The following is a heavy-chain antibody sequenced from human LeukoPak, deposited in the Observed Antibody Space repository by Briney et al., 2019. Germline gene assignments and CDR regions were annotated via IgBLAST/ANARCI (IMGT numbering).Heavy chain of an antibody. V-gene: IGHV4-59*01. J-gene: IGHJ6*03. D-gene: IGHD3-9*01. CDR2: IYCSGST. CDR1: GGSLSSYY. Sequence: PSETLSLTCTVSGGSLSSYYWSWIRQPPGKGLEWIGYIYCSGSTNYNPSLKSRVTISVDTSKNQFSLKLSSVTAADTAVYYCARALSRYDVLTGYYPYYYYYMDVWGTGTTVTVSS. CDR3: ARALSRYDVLTGYYPYYYYYMDV.